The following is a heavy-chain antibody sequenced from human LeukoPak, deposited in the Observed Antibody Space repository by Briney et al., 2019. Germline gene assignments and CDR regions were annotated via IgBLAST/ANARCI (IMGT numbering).Heavy chain of an antibody. CDR2: ISYDGSNK. CDR3: AGGYSSGWYYFDY. D-gene: IGHD6-19*01. J-gene: IGHJ4*02. CDR1: GFTFSSYG. Sequence: GGSLRLSCAASGFTFSSYGMHWVRQAPGKGLEWVAVISYDGSNKYYADSVKGRFTISRDNSKNTLYLQMNSLRAEDTAVYYCAGGYSSGWYYFDYWGQGTLVTVSX. V-gene: IGHV3-30*03.